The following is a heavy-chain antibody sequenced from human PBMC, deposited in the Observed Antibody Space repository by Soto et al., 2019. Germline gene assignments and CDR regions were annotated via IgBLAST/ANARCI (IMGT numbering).Heavy chain of an antibody. D-gene: IGHD3-3*01. J-gene: IGHJ4*02. V-gene: IGHV4-30-2*01. CDR3: AAELSGYLDY. CDR1: GGSINSGGYS. Sequence: SLTCAVSGGSINSGGYSWTWIRQPPGKALEWIGFIYQSETTSYNPSLKSRVTISVNRSKNQFSLKLTSVNAADTAVYYCAAELSGYLDYWGQGTLVTVSS. CDR2: IYQSETT.